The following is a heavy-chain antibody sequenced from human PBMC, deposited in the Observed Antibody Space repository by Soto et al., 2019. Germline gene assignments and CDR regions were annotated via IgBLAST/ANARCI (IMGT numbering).Heavy chain of an antibody. J-gene: IGHJ5*02. CDR1: GFPLSTTD. D-gene: IGHD3-10*01. Sequence: EFQVMQSGGGLVQPGGSLRLACAASGFPLSTTDMSWVRQAPGKGLEWVSTIGGGGETTYYADSVKGRFTISRDNSKNTVYLPMDGLRVDDTAVYYCAKNSGGFNTWGQGDLVTVSS. CDR3: AKNSGGFNT. V-gene: IGHV3-23*01. CDR2: IGGGGETT.